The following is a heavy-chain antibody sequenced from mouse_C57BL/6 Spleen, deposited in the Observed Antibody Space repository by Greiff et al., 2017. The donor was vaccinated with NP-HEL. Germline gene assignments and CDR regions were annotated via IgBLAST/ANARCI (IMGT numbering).Heavy chain of an antibody. J-gene: IGHJ2*01. CDR3: VRNYYDYDKGYYFDY. V-gene: IGHV10-1*01. CDR1: GFSFNTYA. Sequence: VVESGGGLVQPKGSLKLSCAASGFSFNTYAMNWVRQAPGKGLEWVARIRSKSNNYATYYADSVKDRFTISRDDSESMLYLQMNNLKTEDTAMYYCVRNYYDYDKGYYFDYWGQGTTLTVSS. CDR2: IRSKSNNYAT. D-gene: IGHD2-4*01.